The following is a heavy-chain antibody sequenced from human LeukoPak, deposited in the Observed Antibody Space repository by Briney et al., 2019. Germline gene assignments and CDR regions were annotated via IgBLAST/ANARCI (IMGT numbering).Heavy chain of an antibody. J-gene: IGHJ4*02. CDR1: GFTFSSYS. CDR3: VRDEWDDVSGLSGDY. Sequence: GGSLRLSCAASGFTFSSYSMNWVRQAPGKGLEWVSSISSSRSYIFYADSVKGRFTISRDNAKNSLYLQMNSLRAEDTAVYYCVRDEWDDVSGLSGDYWGQGTLVTVSS. CDR2: ISSSRSYI. D-gene: IGHD3-22*01. V-gene: IGHV3-21*01.